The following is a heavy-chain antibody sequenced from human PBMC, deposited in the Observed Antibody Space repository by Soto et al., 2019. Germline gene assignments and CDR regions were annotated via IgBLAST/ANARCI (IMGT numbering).Heavy chain of an antibody. Sequence: PGGSLRLSCAASGFTFSSYSMNWVRQAPGKGLEWVSSISGSSSYIYYADSVKGRFTISRDNAKNSLYLQMNSLRAEDTAVYYCARVRQSYDYISNAFDIWGQGTMVTVSS. CDR1: GFTFSSYS. D-gene: IGHD5-12*01. V-gene: IGHV3-21*01. CDR3: ARVRQSYDYISNAFDI. CDR2: ISGSSSYI. J-gene: IGHJ3*02.